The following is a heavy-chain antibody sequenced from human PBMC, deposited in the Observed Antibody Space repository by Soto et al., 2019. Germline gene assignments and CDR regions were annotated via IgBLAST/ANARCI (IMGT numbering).Heavy chain of an antibody. CDR2: ISYSGST. J-gene: IGHJ6*03. CDR3: AGFKSYDTDV. V-gene: IGHV4-59*08. Sequence: SETLSLTCTVSGGSISSHFWSWFRQPPGRGLEWIGYISYSGSTNYNPSLNSRITILVDTSNNQFSLKLTSVTAADTAIYFCAGFKSYDTDVWGKGTTVTVSS. CDR1: GGSISSHF.